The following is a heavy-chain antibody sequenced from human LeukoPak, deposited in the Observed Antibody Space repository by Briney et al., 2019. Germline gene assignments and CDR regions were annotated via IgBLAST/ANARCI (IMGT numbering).Heavy chain of an antibody. V-gene: IGHV3-7*03. J-gene: IGHJ6*02. Sequence: GGSLRLSCAASGFVFSHHWMTWVRQVPGRGPEWVANVNRDGSETYYLDSVKGRFTISKDNAKNSLYLQMNSLRAEDTALYHCARNNGMDVWGQGTTVIVSS. CDR3: ARNNGMDV. CDR2: VNRDGSET. CDR1: GFVFSHHW.